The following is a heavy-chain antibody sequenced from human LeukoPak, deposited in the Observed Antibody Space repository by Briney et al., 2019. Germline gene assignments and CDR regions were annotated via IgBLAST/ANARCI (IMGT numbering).Heavy chain of an antibody. D-gene: IGHD4-17*01. V-gene: IGHV4-31*11. CDR1: GGPIRRVDYY. CDR2: IFYTGST. J-gene: IGHJ4*02. CDR3: ARDSDYGLDRY. Sequence: SETLSLTRAVSGGPIRRVDYYWRWIRQHPEKGLEWIGYIFYTGSTYYNPSLRSRVAISVDTSKNQFSLRLTSVTAADTAVYYCARDSDYGLDRYWGQGTLVTVSS.